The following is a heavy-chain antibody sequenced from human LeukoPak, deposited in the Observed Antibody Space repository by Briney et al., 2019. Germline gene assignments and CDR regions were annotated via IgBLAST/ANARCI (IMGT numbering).Heavy chain of an antibody. CDR3: ARELQVGATEALDY. J-gene: IGHJ4*02. Sequence: GGSLRLSCAASGFTFSSYGMHWVRQAPGKGLEWVAFIRYDGSNKYYADSVKGRFTISRDNSKNTLYLQMNSLRAEDTAVYYCARELQVGATEALDYWGQGTLVTVSS. V-gene: IGHV3-30*02. D-gene: IGHD1-26*01. CDR1: GFTFSSYG. CDR2: IRYDGSNK.